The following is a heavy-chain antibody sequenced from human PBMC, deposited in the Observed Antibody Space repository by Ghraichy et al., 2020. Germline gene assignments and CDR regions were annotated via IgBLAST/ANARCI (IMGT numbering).Heavy chain of an antibody. CDR2: ISSSGSTI. CDR3: AGAFELWPRAYYYYYMDV. Sequence: GGSLRLSCAASGFTFSDYYMSWIRQAPGKGLEWVSYISSSGSTIYYADSVKGRFTISRDNAKNSLYLQMNSLRAEDTAVYYCAGAFELWPRAYYYYYMDVWGKGTTVTVSS. D-gene: IGHD5-18*01. CDR1: GFTFSDYY. J-gene: IGHJ6*03. V-gene: IGHV3-11*01.